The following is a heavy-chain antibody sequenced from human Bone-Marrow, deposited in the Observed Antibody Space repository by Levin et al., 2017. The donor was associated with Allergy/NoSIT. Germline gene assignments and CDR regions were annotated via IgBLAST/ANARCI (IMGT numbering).Heavy chain of an antibody. V-gene: IGHV3-33*01. Sequence: AGGSLRLSCAASGFTFSSYGMHWVRQAPGKGLEWVAVIWYDGSNKYYADSVKGRFTISRDNSKNTLYLQMNSLRAEDTAVYYCARDLRGYSGCDYWGQGTLVTVSS. D-gene: IGHD5-12*01. J-gene: IGHJ4*02. CDR1: GFTFSSYG. CDR3: ARDLRGYSGCDY. CDR2: IWYDGSNK.